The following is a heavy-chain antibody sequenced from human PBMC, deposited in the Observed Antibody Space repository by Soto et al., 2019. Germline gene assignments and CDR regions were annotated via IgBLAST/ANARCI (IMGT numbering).Heavy chain of an antibody. CDR3: ARVTRLGAAGHDGFEY. CDR1: GVTFSNYA. CDR2: ISGSAVST. D-gene: IGHD3-16*01. V-gene: IGHV3-23*01. J-gene: IGHJ3*01. Sequence: EVQLLESGGVLVQPGGSLRLSCAASGVTFSNYAMSWVRPAPGNGLEWVSAISGSAVSTHYTDSVKGLLTTYRDNSTNTLYLQMTSLRAGDTAVYYCARVTRLGAAGHDGFEYWGQGTTVTV.